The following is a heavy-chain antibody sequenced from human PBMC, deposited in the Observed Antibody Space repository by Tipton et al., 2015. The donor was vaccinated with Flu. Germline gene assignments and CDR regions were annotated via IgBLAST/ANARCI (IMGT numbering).Heavy chain of an antibody. Sequence: QLVQSGAEMRKPGASVKVSCKASGYTLTGYYMHWVRQAPGQGLEWMGWINPNSGGTNSAQTFQVRVTMTRDTSINTAYMEMTSLTSDDTAVYYCATVKPTGYLGTAAGWFDTWGQGTLVSVSS. CDR2: INPNSGGT. J-gene: IGHJ5*02. CDR3: ATVKPTGYLGTAAGWFDT. V-gene: IGHV1-2*02. D-gene: IGHD6-13*01. CDR1: GYTLTGYY.